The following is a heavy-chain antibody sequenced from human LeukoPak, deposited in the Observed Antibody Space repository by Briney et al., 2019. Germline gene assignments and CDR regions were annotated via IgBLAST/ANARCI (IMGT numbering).Heavy chain of an antibody. J-gene: IGHJ4*02. CDR2: INQDGAEK. Sequence: GGSLRLSCAVSGFTFSGYWMGWVRQAPGKGLEWVANINQDGAEKYYADSVRGRFTISRDNAKNSLYLQMNTLRAEDTAVYYCARDPPGWGRGTLVTVSS. CDR3: ARDPPG. CDR1: GFTFSGYW. D-gene: IGHD3-10*01. V-gene: IGHV3-7*03.